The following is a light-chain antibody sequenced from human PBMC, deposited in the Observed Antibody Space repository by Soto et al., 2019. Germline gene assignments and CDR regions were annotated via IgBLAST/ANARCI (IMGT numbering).Light chain of an antibody. Sequence: DIQMTQSPSTLSAFVGDGVTITCRASQNMRGWLAWYQQRPGKAPDLLIFEASRLEGGVPSRFSGSGSGTEFTLTIDSLQPDDFATYYCQQYDSYSPTFGQGTRVEFK. V-gene: IGKV1-5*01. J-gene: IGKJ1*01. CDR3: QQYDSYSPT. CDR1: QNMRGW. CDR2: EAS.